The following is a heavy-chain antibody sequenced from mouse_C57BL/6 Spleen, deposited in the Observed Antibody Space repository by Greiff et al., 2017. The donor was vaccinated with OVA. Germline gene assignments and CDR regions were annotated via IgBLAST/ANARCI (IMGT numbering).Heavy chain of an antibody. V-gene: IGHV1-69*01. D-gene: IGHD1-1*01. J-gene: IGHJ4*01. CDR2: IAPSDSYT. Sequence: QVQLQQPGAELVMPGASVKLSCKASGYNFTSYWMHWVKQRPGQGLEWIGEIAPSDSYTNYNQKFKGKSTLTVDNSSSTAYMLRSSRTSEDSAGYDCAKGDYDGSSYDYAMDYWGKGTAVTVSS. CDR1: GYNFTSYW. CDR3: AKGDYDGSSYDYAMDY.